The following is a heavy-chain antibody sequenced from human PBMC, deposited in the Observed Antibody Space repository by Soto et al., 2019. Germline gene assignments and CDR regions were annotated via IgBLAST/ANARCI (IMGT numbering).Heavy chain of an antibody. Sequence: PGGSLRLSCAASGFTFSSYAMSWVRQAPGKGLEWVSAIRGSGGSTYYADSVKGRFTISRDNSKNTLYLQMNSLRAEDTAVYYCAKDIDYCSGGSCYHYYFDYWGQGTLVTVSS. CDR1: GFTFSSYA. CDR3: AKDIDYCSGGSCYHYYFDY. V-gene: IGHV3-23*01. CDR2: IRGSGGST. J-gene: IGHJ4*02. D-gene: IGHD2-15*01.